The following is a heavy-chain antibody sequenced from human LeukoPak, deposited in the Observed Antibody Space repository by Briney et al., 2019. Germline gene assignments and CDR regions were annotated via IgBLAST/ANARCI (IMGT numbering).Heavy chain of an antibody. D-gene: IGHD3-10*01. V-gene: IGHV3-64*01. CDR2: ISSNGGSS. CDR3: ARSLWFGDPSLDY. J-gene: IGHJ4*02. Sequence: PGGSLRLSCAPSGFIFSGFAMHWVRQAPGKGLEYVSGISSNGGSSYYANSVKGRFTISRDNSKNTLYLQMGSLRAEDMAVYYCARSLWFGDPSLDYWGQGTLVTVSS. CDR1: GFIFSGFA.